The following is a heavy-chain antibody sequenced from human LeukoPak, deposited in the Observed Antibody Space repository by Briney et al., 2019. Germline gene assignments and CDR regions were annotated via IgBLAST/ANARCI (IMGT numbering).Heavy chain of an antibody. CDR2: ISWNSGTI. D-gene: IGHD3-10*01. V-gene: IGHV3-9*01. Sequence: GRSLRLSCAVSGFIFDDYAMHWVRQAPGKGLEWVSGISWNSGTIGYADSVKGRFTISRDNAKNSLYLQMDSLRTEDTALYYCARGRWFGESPFDHWGQGTLVTVSS. CDR3: ARGRWFGESPFDH. J-gene: IGHJ5*02. CDR1: GFIFDDYA.